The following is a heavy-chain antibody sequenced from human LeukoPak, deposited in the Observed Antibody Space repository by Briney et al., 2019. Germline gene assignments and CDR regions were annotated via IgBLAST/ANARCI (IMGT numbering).Heavy chain of an antibody. V-gene: IGHV4-59*01. CDR2: IYFSGST. D-gene: IGHD4-17*01. CDR3: ASYYGDGYYDMDV. J-gene: IGHJ6*03. Sequence: SETLSLTCTVSDGAIGTYYWSWIRQTPGKGLEWIGYIYFSGSTNYNPSLESRVTISVDTSKNQFSLKLRSVTAADTAVYYYASYYGDGYYDMDVWGKGTTVTITS. CDR1: DGAIGTYY.